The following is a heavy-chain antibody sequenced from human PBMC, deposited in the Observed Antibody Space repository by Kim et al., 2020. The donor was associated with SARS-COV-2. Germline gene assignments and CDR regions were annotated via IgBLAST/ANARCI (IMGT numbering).Heavy chain of an antibody. CDR1: GFTVSSNY. Sequence: GSLRLSCAASGFTVSSNYMSWVRQAPGKGLEWVSVIYSGGSTYYADSVKGRFTISRHNSKNTLYLQMNSLRAEDTAVYYCAREYYDFWSGYHYYMDVWGKGTTVTVPS. CDR2: IYSGGST. CDR3: AREYYDFWSGYHYYMDV. D-gene: IGHD3-3*01. J-gene: IGHJ6*03. V-gene: IGHV3-53*01.